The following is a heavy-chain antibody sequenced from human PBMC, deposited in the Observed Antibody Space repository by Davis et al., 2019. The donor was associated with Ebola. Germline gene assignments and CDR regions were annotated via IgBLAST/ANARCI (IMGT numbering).Heavy chain of an antibody. D-gene: IGHD7-27*01. V-gene: IGHV3-7*01. CDR3: AGRWGDYFDY. CDR1: GFTSSSFW. J-gene: IGHJ4*02. CDR2: INEDGSAR. Sequence: PGGSLRLSCAASGFTSSSFWMTWVRQAPGKGLDWVANINEDGSARYYVDSVKGRFTISRDNVKNSLYLQMNSLRAEDTAVYYCAGRWGDYFDYWGQGSLVTVSS.